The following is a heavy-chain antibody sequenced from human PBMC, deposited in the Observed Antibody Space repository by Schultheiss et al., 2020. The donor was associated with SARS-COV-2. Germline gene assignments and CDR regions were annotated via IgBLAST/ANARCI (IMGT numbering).Heavy chain of an antibody. J-gene: IGHJ6*02. V-gene: IGHV4-61*08. CDR1: GGSISSGGYY. CDR3: ARTYYYGMDV. Sequence: TLSLPFPFSGGSISSGGYYWGWIRQPPGKGLEWIGYIYYSGSTNYNPSLKSRVTISVDTSKNQFSLKLSSVTAADTAVYYCARTYYYGMDVWGQGTTVTVSS. CDR2: IYYSGST.